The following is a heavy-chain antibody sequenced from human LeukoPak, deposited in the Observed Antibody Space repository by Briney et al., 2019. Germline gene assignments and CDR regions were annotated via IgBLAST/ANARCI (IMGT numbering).Heavy chain of an antibody. CDR3: ARDFDYYGSGSFDY. D-gene: IGHD3-10*01. CDR2: IYYSGST. CDR1: GGSISSSSYY. J-gene: IGHJ4*02. V-gene: IGHV4-39*02. Sequence: SETLSLTCTVSGGSISSSSYYWGWIRQPPGKGLEWIGSIYYSGSTYYNPSLKSRVTISVDTSKNQFSLKLRSVTAADTAVYYCARDFDYYGSGSFDYWGQGTLVTVSS.